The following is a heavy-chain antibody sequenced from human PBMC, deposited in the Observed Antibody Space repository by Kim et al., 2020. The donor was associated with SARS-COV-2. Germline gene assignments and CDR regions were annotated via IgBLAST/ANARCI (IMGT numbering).Heavy chain of an antibody. V-gene: IGHV4-34*01. CDR3: ARARGGGDY. D-gene: IGHD2-15*01. CDR2: GST. J-gene: IGHJ4*02. Sequence: GSTNYNPSLKSRVTISVDTSKNQFSLKLSSVTAADTAVYYCARARGGGDYWGQGTLVTVSS.